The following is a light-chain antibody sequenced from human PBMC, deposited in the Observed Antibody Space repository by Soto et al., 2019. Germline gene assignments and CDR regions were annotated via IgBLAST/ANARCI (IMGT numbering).Light chain of an antibody. CDR2: SNN. Sequence: QSVLTQPPSASGTPGQRVTISCSGSSSNIGSYTVNWYQQLPGTAPKLLIYSNNQRPSGVPDRFSGSKSGTSASLAISGLQSEDEDDYYCAAWDDSLNGHVFGTGTKVTVL. V-gene: IGLV1-44*01. CDR1: SSNIGSYT. J-gene: IGLJ1*01. CDR3: AAWDDSLNGHV.